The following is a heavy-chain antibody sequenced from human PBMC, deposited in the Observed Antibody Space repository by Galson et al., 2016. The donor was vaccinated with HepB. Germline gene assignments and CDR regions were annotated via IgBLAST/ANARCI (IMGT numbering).Heavy chain of an antibody. Sequence: SETLSLTCAVSGASISSDNYWSWVRQPPGKGLEWIGEIYHSGDTNFNPSLKSRVTIPVDKSKNQLSLKLTSVTAADTAMYYCAAAGGREGITPVWGQGTLVTVSS. D-gene: IGHD6-13*01. J-gene: IGHJ4*02. CDR1: GASISSDNY. CDR2: IYHSGDT. CDR3: AAAGGREGITPV. V-gene: IGHV4-4*02.